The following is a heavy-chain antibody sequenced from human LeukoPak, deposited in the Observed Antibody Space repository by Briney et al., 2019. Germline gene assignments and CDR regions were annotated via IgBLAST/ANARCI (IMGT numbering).Heavy chain of an antibody. J-gene: IGHJ4*02. CDR2: IYSGGST. Sequence: GGSLRLSCAASGFSFSSYWMHWVRQAPGKGLVWVSLIYSGGSTYYADPVKGRFTISRDNSKNSLYLEMNSLRVEDTAVYNCARSAGIAATIVLGYWGQGTLVTVSS. CDR3: ARSAGIAATIVLGY. D-gene: IGHD5-12*01. CDR1: GFSFSSYW. V-gene: IGHV3-66*01.